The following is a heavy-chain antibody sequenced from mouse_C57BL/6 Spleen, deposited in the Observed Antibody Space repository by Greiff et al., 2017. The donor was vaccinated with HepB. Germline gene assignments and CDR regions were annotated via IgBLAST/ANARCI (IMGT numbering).Heavy chain of an antibody. Sequence: QVHVKQPGAELVKPGASVKMSCKASGYTFTSYWITWVKQRPGQGLEWIGDIYPGSGSTNYNEKFKSKATLTVDTSSSTAYMQLSSLTSEDSAVYYCVSDGSSSRFAYWGQGTLVTVSA. J-gene: IGHJ3*01. V-gene: IGHV1-55*01. CDR2: IYPGSGST. CDR1: GYTFTSYW. D-gene: IGHD1-1*01. CDR3: VSDGSSSRFAY.